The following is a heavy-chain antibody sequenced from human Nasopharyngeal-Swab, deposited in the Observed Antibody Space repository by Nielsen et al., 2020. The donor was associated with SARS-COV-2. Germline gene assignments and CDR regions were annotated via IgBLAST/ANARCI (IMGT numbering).Heavy chain of an antibody. CDR3: ALPTWALRSFDLLLHF. D-gene: IGHD3-9*01. J-gene: IGHJ4*02. V-gene: IGHV3-23*01. Sequence: GESLKISCAASGFAFSNYAMSRVRQAPGKGLEWVSTVTSSGSSTYYADSVKGRFTISRDNSKNTLYLQMGSLRAEDTAVYYCALPTWALRSFDLLLHFWGQGTVVTVSS. CDR1: GFAFSNYA. CDR2: VTSSGSST.